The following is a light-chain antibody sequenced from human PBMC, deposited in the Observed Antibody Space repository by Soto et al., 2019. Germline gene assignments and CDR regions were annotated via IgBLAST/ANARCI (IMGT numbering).Light chain of an antibody. CDR1: SSDVGAYNY. CDR2: AVS. Sequence: QSVLTQPASVSGSPGQSITISCTGTSSDVGAYNYVSWYQQHPARAPKLVIYAVSSRPSGVANRFSGSKSDNASSLTISGLPAEDEDDYYGTSYANRRIYVFGTGTKLTVL. V-gene: IGLV2-14*01. CDR3: TSYANRRIYV. J-gene: IGLJ1*01.